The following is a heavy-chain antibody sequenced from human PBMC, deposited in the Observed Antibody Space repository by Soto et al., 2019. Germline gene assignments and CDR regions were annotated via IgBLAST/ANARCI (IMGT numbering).Heavy chain of an antibody. J-gene: IGHJ4*02. V-gene: IGHV4-39*01. CDR1: GGSISSSSYY. D-gene: IGHD6-19*01. CDR2: IYYSGST. Sequence: SETLSLTCTVSGGSISSSSYYWGWIRQPPGKGLEWIESIYYSGSTHYNPSLKSRVTVSVDTSKNQFSLKLTSVTAADTAVYFCVSHRNYIVVSGSFFEYWSQGTLVTVSS. CDR3: VSHRNYIVVSGSFFEY.